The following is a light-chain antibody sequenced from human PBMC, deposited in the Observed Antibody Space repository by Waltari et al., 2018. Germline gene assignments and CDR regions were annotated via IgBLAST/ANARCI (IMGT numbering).Light chain of an antibody. CDR2: KAS. CDR3: QQYRNLWT. V-gene: IGKV1-5*03. Sequence: DIQMTQSPSTLSASVGYRVPITCRASQSLSNWLAWYQQKPGKAPKVLIYKASTLESGVPSRFSGSGSGTEFTLTISSLQPDDFATYYCQQYRNLWTFGQGTKVEIK. CDR1: QSLSNW. J-gene: IGKJ1*01.